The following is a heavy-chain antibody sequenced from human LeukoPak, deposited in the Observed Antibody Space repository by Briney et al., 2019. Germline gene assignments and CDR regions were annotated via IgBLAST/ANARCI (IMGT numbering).Heavy chain of an antibody. CDR1: GGSISNYY. J-gene: IGHJ3*02. Sequence: PSETLSLTCTVSGGSISNYYWSWIRQTPGKGLEWIGYIYYSGNTNYNPSLKSRVIISVDTFRNEFSLKLNSVTAADTAVYYCAKSNGYGLVDIWGQGTMVTVSS. CDR3: AKSNGYGLVDI. D-gene: IGHD3-10*01. CDR2: IYYSGNT. V-gene: IGHV4-59*01.